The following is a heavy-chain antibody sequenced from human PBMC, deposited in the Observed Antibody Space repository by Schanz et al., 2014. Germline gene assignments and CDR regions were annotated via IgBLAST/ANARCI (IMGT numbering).Heavy chain of an antibody. CDR3: ARDGVDAAAGGNY. CDR2: ISAYNGNT. Sequence: QVQLVQSGAEVKKPGASVKVSCKASGYTFTSYGINWVRQAPGQGLEWMGWISAYNGNTSYAQKLQGRVTMTRDTSTSTVYMELSSLRSEDTAVYYCARDGVDAAAGGNYWGQGTLVTVSS. V-gene: IGHV1-18*01. D-gene: IGHD6-13*01. J-gene: IGHJ4*02. CDR1: GYTFTSYG.